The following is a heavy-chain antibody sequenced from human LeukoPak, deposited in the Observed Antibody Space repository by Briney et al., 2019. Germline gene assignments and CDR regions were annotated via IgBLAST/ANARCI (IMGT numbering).Heavy chain of an antibody. Sequence: SETLSLTCAVYGGSFSGYYWSWIRQPPGKGLEWIGEINHSESTNYNPSLKSRVTISVDTSKNQFSLKLSSVTAADTAVYYCARAPQRITIFGVVISNWFDPWGQGTLVTVSS. CDR3: ARAPQRITIFGVVISNWFDP. D-gene: IGHD3-3*01. CDR2: INHSEST. V-gene: IGHV4-34*01. J-gene: IGHJ5*02. CDR1: GGSFSGYY.